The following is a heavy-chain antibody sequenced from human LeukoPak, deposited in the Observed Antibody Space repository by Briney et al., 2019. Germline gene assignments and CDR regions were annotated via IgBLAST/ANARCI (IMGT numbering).Heavy chain of an antibody. D-gene: IGHD4-11*01. J-gene: IGHJ5*02. Sequence: SETLSLTCTVSGVSLSTYYWSWVRQPPGKGLEWIGYIHNSGSTHYSFSLKSRVTMSLDASKNQFTLKLTSVTAADTAVYYCARTDYSNTNWFDPWGQGTLVTVSS. CDR3: ARTDYSNTNWFDP. V-gene: IGHV4-59*12. CDR1: GVSLSTYY. CDR2: IHNSGST.